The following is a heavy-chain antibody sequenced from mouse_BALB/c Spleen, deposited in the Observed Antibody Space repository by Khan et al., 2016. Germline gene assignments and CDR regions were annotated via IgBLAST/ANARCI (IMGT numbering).Heavy chain of an antibody. Sequence: QIQLVQSGPELKKPGETVKISCKAAGYTFTDYSMHWVKQAPGKGLKWMGWINTETGEPTYADDFKGRFAFSLETSASTAYLQINNLKNEDTATYFCDMGYDYDEGYAMDYWGQGTSVTVSS. V-gene: IGHV9-2-1*01. CDR2: INTETGEP. D-gene: IGHD2-4*01. CDR3: DMGYDYDEGYAMDY. CDR1: GYTFTDYS. J-gene: IGHJ4*01.